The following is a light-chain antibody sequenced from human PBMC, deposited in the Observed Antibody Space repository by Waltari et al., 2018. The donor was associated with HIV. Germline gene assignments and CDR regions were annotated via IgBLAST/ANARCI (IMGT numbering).Light chain of an antibody. CDR1: SSDTGNYNL. CDR2: EDN. CDR3: CAYAGGLE. Sequence: QSALTQPASVSGSPGQSITISCTGTSSDTGNYNLVSWYQLEPGKAPKLIIYEDNKRPSGVSNRFSGSKSADTASLTISGLQAEDEADYYCCAYAGGLEFGGGTKLTVL. J-gene: IGLJ2*01. V-gene: IGLV2-23*01.